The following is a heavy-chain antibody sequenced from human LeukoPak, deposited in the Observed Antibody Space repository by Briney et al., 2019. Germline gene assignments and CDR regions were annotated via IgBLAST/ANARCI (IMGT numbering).Heavy chain of an antibody. CDR2: ISYDGSNK. CDR1: GFTFISYG. J-gene: IGHJ4*02. Sequence: GGCLRLFCAADGFTFISYGMHWVRQAPGKGLEWVAVISYDGSNKYYADSVKGRFTISRDNSKNTLYLQMNSLRAEDTAVYYCAKDDSYGLDDWGQGTLVTVSS. CDR3: AKDDSYGLDD. V-gene: IGHV3-30*18. D-gene: IGHD5-18*01.